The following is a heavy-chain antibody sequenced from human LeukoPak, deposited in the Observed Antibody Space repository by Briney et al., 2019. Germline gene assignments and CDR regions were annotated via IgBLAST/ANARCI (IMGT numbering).Heavy chain of an antibody. CDR2: IGPKDGDT. CDR3: VRDHASSYDY. D-gene: IGHD1-26*01. CDR1: GYTFTDYY. V-gene: IGHV1-2*02. Sequence: ASVKVSCKASGYTFTDYYIHCVRQAPGQGLEWMGWIGPKDGDTHYAQKFQGRLTMTRDTSITTAFIELSRLTSDDTAVYYCVRDHASSYDYWGQGTLVTVSS. J-gene: IGHJ4*02.